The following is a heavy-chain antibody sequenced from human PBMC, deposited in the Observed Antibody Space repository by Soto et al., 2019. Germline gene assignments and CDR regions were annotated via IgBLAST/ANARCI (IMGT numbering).Heavy chain of an antibody. Sequence: EVQLLESGGGLVQPGGSLRLSCAASGFTFSSYAMSWVRQAPGKGLEWVSAISGSGGSTYYADSVKGRFTISRDNSKNTLYLQMNSLRAEDTAVYYWAKYLTYYDFWSGYYDAFDIWGQGTMVTVSS. V-gene: IGHV3-23*01. CDR2: ISGSGGST. CDR3: AKYLTYYDFWSGYYDAFDI. J-gene: IGHJ3*02. D-gene: IGHD3-3*01. CDR1: GFTFSSYA.